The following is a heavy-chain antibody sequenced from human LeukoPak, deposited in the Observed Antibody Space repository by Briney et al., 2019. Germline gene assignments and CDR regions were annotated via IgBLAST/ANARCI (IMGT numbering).Heavy chain of an antibody. Sequence: PGGSLRLSCAASGFTFSTYSMNWVRQAPGKGLEWVSSITSTSTFIYYSDTVEGRFTVSRDNAKNSLYLQMNSLRAEDTAVYYCAREIVGRYFDLWGQGTLVTVSS. J-gene: IGHJ4*02. CDR1: GFTFSTYS. CDR3: AREIVGRYFDL. V-gene: IGHV3-21*01. D-gene: IGHD2/OR15-2a*01. CDR2: ITSTSTFI.